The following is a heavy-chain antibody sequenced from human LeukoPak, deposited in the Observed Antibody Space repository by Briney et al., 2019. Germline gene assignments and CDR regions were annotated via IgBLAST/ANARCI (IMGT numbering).Heavy chain of an antibody. CDR1: GFNFGSYY. J-gene: IGHJ5*02. Sequence: GGSLRLSCAASGFNFGSYYMTWVRQPPGKGLEWVSVISDSGDNTYYAYSVNGRFTVSGDNSRDTLYLQMNSLRAEDTDLYYCAKKIGTGPGHNWFDPWGQGTMVTVSS. CDR3: AKKIGTGPGHNWFDP. CDR2: ISDSGDNT. D-gene: IGHD2-8*02. V-gene: IGHV3-23*01.